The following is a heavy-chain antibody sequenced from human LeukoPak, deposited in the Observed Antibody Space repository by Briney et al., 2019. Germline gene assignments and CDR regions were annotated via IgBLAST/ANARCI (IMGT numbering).Heavy chain of an antibody. CDR1: GYSISSGYY. CDR3: ARVRYFDWSDWFDP. D-gene: IGHD3-9*01. Sequence: PSETLSLTCAVSGYSISSGYYWGWIRQPPGKGLGWIGSIYHSGSTYYNPSLKSRVTISVDTSKNQFSLKLSSVTAADTAVYYCARVRYFDWSDWFDPWGQGTLVTVSS. J-gene: IGHJ5*02. V-gene: IGHV4-38-2*01. CDR2: IYHSGST.